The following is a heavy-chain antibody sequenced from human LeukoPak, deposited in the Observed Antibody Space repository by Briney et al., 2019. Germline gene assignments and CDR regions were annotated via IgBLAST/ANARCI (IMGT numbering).Heavy chain of an antibody. CDR2: IYYSGST. D-gene: IGHD3-10*01. V-gene: IGHV4-59*01. CDR1: GFSISSYY. Sequence: PSETLSLTCTGSGFSISSYYWSWIRQPPGKGLEWVGYIYYSGSTNYNPSLKSRVTISVHTSKNQFSLKLSSVTAADTAVYYCARYYGSGSEPPYYFDYWGQGTLVTVSS. CDR3: ARYYGSGSEPPYYFDY. J-gene: IGHJ4*02.